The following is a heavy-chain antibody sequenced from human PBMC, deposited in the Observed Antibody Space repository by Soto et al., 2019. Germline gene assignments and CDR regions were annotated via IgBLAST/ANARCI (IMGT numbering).Heavy chain of an antibody. CDR3: ARHTYYSSQPGELDY. V-gene: IGHV4-59*01. Sequence: SETLSLTCTVSGGSISNYYWSWIRQPPGKGLEWIGYIYYSGSTNYNPSLKSRVTISVDTSKNQFSLKLSSVTAADTAVYYCARHTYYSSQPGELDYWGQGTLVNVS. CDR1: GGSISNYY. CDR2: IYYSGST. D-gene: IGHD6-13*01. J-gene: IGHJ4*02.